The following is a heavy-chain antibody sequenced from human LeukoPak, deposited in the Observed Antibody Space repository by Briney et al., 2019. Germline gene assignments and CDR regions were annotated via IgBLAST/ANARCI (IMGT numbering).Heavy chain of an antibody. Sequence: SETLSLTCAVYGGSFSGYYWSWIRQPPGRGLEWIGEINHSGSTNYNLSLKSRVTISVDTSKNQFSLKLSSVTAADTAVYYCARRAPLLWFGESTYYMDVRGKGTTVTISS. D-gene: IGHD3-10*01. CDR3: ARRAPLLWFGESTYYMDV. V-gene: IGHV4-34*01. CDR1: GGSFSGYY. J-gene: IGHJ6*03. CDR2: INHSGST.